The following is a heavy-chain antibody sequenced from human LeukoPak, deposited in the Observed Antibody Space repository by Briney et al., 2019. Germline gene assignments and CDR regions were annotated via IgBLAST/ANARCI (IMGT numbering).Heavy chain of an antibody. CDR2: INHSGST. Sequence: SETLSPTCAVYGGSFSGFYWSWIPPPPGKGLEGIGEINHSGSTNYNPSLKSRVTISVDTSKNQFSLKLSSVTAADTAVYYCARVGELLWFGELSPFDYWGQGTLVTVSS. CDR1: GGSFSGFY. J-gene: IGHJ4*02. D-gene: IGHD3-10*01. CDR3: ARVGELLWFGELSPFDY. V-gene: IGHV4-34*01.